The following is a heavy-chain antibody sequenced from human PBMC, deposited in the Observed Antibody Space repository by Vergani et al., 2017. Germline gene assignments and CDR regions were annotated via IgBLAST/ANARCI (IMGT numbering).Heavy chain of an antibody. D-gene: IGHD1-26*01. CDR1: GGSISSYY. CDR2: IYYSGST. Sequence: QVQLQESCPGLVKPSETLSLTCTVSGGSISSYYWSWIRQPPGKGLEWIGYIYYSGSTNYNPSLKSRVTISVDTSKNQFSLKLSSVTAADTAVYYCARTLALGGYNWFDPWGQGTLVTVSS. J-gene: IGHJ5*02. V-gene: IGHV4-59*01. CDR3: ARTLALGGYNWFDP.